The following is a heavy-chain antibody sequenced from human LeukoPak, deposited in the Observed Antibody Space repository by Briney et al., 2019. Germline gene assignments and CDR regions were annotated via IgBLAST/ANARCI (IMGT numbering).Heavy chain of an antibody. CDR1: GYTFTAYG. D-gene: IGHD6-19*01. CDR2: ISVYNGNT. Sequence: ASMKVSRKSSGYTFTAYGINWLRQAAGQGLEWMGWISVYNGNTKFAQKFQARVTMTTDTSTSTAFMELRSLRSDDTAVYYCARDHIAVRPGHFVYWSQGTLVPVSS. J-gene: IGHJ4*02. CDR3: ARDHIAVRPGHFVY. V-gene: IGHV1-18*01.